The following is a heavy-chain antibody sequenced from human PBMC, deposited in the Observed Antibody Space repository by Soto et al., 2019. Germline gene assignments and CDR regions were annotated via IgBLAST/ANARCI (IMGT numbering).Heavy chain of an antibody. J-gene: IGHJ5*02. D-gene: IGHD2-21*02. Sequence: QERLVQSGAELRRPGPPVKIPCRASGKNFPSSNFNWVRQAPEQGPEWLGWMNAANGNAAFARDFQGRVTMTRDLSTDTAYLELGGLSSGDTAMYYCARAVGIGVTGLDLWGPGTFVTVS. CDR3: ARAVGIGVTGLDL. CDR2: MNAANGNA. V-gene: IGHV1-8*01. CDR1: GKNFPSSN.